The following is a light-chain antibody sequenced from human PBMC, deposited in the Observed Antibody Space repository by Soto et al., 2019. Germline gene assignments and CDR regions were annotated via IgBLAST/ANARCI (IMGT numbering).Light chain of an antibody. CDR2: EVN. CDR3: QYYDSTLSARYV. J-gene: IGLJ1*01. CDR1: GLGIYNY. Sequence: QSVLTQPPSVSGSPGQSITISCTGGLGIYNYVSWYQQHPGKVPKLLIYEVNNRPSGISDRFSGSKSGDTASLTISGLQAEDAADYYCQYYDSTLSARYVFGTGTKVTVL. V-gene: IGLV2-14*01.